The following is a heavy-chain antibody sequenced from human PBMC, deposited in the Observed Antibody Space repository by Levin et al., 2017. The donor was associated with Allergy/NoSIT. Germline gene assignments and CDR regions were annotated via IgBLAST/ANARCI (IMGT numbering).Heavy chain of an antibody. CDR1: GGSISTSGYY. CDR2: VYHSGGT. V-gene: IGHV4-39*07. J-gene: IGHJ6*02. CDR3: ASSIYDYYYAMDV. Sequence: PSETLSLTCIVSGGSISTSGYYWGWIRQSPGKGLEWIGSVYHSGGTFYNPSLKSRITITMDTSKNQFSLRLTSVTAADTAGDYCASSIYDYYYAMDVWGQGTTVTVSS.